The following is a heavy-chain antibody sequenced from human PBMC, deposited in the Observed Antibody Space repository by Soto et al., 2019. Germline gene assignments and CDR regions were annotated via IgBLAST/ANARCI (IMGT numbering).Heavy chain of an antibody. V-gene: IGHV3-23*01. CDR3: AKVFLKNYYYYYYMDV. Sequence: GGSLRLSCAASGFTFSSYAMSWVRQAPGKGLEWVSAISGSGGSTYYADSVKGRFTISRDNSKNTLYLQMNSLRAEDTAVYYCAKVFLKNYYYYYYMDVWGKGTTVTVSS. CDR1: GFTFSSYA. J-gene: IGHJ6*03. CDR2: ISGSGGST.